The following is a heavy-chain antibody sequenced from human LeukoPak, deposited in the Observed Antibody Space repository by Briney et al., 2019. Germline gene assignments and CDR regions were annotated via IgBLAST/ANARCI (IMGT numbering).Heavy chain of an antibody. CDR1: GYTFTSYG. CDR2: ISAYNGNT. Sequence: GASVKVSCKASGYTFTSYGISWVRQAPGQGLEWMGWISAYNGNTNYAQKLQGRVTMTTDTSTSTAYMELRSLRSDDTAVYYCATGHNSYGWEYFDYWGQGTLVTVSS. J-gene: IGHJ4*02. D-gene: IGHD5-18*01. CDR3: ATGHNSYGWEYFDY. V-gene: IGHV1-18*01.